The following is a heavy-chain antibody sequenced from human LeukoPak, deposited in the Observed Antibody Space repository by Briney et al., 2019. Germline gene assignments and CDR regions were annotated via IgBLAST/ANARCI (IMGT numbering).Heavy chain of an antibody. D-gene: IGHD3-16*01. CDR2: INHSGST. CDR3: ARRGGGLWAYYYMDV. Sequence: PSETLSLTCAVYGGSFSGYYWSWIRQPPGKGLEWIGEINHSGSTNYNPSLKSRVTISVDTSKNQFSLKLSSVTAADTAVYYCARRGGGLWAYYYMDVWGKGTTVTVSS. CDR1: GGSFSGYY. J-gene: IGHJ6*03. V-gene: IGHV4-34*01.